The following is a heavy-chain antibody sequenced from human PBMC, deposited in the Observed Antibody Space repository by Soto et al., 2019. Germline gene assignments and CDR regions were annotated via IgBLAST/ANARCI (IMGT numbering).Heavy chain of an antibody. V-gene: IGHV4-31*03. D-gene: IGHD2-2*01. CDR1: GGSIASGGYY. J-gene: IGHJ3*02. CDR3: ASYCSSTRCYFDGAFDI. Sequence: SSENLSLTCTVSGGSIASGGYYWSWFRQHPGKGLEWIGYINYSGNTYYNPSLKSRVSISVDPSKSQFSLTLSSVTAAETAVYYCASYCSSTRCYFDGAFDIWGQGKTVT. CDR2: INYSGNT.